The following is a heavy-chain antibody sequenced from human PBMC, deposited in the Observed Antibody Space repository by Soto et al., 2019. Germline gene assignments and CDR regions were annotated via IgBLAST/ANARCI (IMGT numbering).Heavy chain of an antibody. V-gene: IGHV4-30-4*01. Sequence: ASETLSLTCTVSGGSISSGDYYWSWIRQPLGKGLEWIGYIYYSGSTYYNPSLKSRVTISVDTSKNQFSLKLSSVTAADTAVYYCARADITIFGVVPALFDYWGQGTLVTVSS. CDR1: GGSISSGDYY. CDR2: IYYSGST. J-gene: IGHJ4*02. D-gene: IGHD3-3*01. CDR3: ARADITIFGVVPALFDY.